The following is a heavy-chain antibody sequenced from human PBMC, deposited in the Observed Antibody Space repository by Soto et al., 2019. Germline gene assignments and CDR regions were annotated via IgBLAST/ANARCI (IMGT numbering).Heavy chain of an antibody. CDR2: IYYTGST. Sequence: QVQLQESGPGLVKPSETLSLTCTVSGGSISSYYWSWIRQPPGKGLEWVAYIYYTGSTNYNPSLKSRGTLSADAPKRQFSLKLISVTAADTAMYYCARVDSSGSYFDYWGQGTLVTVSS. J-gene: IGHJ4*02. CDR1: GGSISSYY. V-gene: IGHV4-59*01. CDR3: ARVDSSGSYFDY. D-gene: IGHD3-22*01.